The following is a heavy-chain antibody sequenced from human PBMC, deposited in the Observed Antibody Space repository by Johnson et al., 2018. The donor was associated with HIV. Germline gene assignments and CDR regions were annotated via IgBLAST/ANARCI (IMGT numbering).Heavy chain of an antibody. D-gene: IGHD3-10*01. V-gene: IGHV3-74*02. Sequence: VQLVESGGGVVRPGGSLRFSCAASGFIFDDYGMNWVRQAPGKGLVWVSRINGDGSGITYADSVKGRFTISRDNAKNTLYLQMNSLRAEDTAVYYCASFWATGAFDIWGQGTMVTVSS. CDR2: INGDGSGI. J-gene: IGHJ3*02. CDR3: ASFWATGAFDI. CDR1: GFIFDDYG.